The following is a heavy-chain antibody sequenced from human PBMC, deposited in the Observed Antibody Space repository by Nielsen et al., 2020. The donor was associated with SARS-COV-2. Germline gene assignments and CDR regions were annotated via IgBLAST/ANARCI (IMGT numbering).Heavy chain of an antibody. V-gene: IGHV1-2*06. CDR1: GYTFTGYY. CDR3: ARDADGPYSSSWEGFDY. Sequence: ASVKVSCKASGYTFTGYYMHWVRQAPGQGLEWMGRINPNSGGTNYAQKFQGRVTMTRDTSISTAYMELSRLRSDDTAVYYCARDADGPYSSSWEGFDYWGQGTLVTVSS. CDR2: INPNSGGT. J-gene: IGHJ4*02. D-gene: IGHD6-13*01.